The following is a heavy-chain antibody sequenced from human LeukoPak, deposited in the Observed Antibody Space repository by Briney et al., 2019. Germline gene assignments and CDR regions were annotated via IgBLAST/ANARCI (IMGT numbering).Heavy chain of an antibody. D-gene: IGHD6-19*01. J-gene: IGHJ4*02. V-gene: IGHV3-20*04. CDR1: GFTFSDYY. CDR3: ARQLAVAGRPFDY. Sequence: GSLRLSCAASGFTFSDYYMSWIRQAPGKGLEWVSAINWNGGSTGYADSAKGRFTISRDNAKNSLYLQMNSLRAEDTAVYYCARQLAVAGRPFDYWGQGTLVTVSS. CDR2: INWNGGST.